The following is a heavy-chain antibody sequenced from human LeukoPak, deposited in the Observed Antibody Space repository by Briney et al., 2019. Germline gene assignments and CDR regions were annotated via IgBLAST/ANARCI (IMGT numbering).Heavy chain of an antibody. J-gene: IGHJ2*01. CDR1: GFTFSSYY. V-gene: IGHV3-21*04. D-gene: IGHD3-22*01. CDR2: ISTSSNYI. Sequence: PGGSLRLSCAASGFTFSSYYMNWVRQAPGKGLEWVSSISTSSNYIYYADSVRGRLTISRDNAQNSLYLQMNSLRAEDTAVYYCAKDGYYDSSAYYYVRYFDLWGRGTLVTVSS. CDR3: AKDGYYDSSAYYYVRYFDL.